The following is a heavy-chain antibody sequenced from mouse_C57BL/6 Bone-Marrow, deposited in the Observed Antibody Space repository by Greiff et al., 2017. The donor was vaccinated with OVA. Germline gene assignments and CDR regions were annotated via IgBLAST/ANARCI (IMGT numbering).Heavy chain of an antibody. CDR1: GFTFSSYA. J-gene: IGHJ3*01. CDR3: ARDMTY. CDR2: ISDGGSYT. V-gene: IGHV5-4*01. Sequence: DVQLVESGGGLVKPGGSLKLSCAASGFTFSSYAMSWVRQTPEKRLEWVATISDGGSYTYYPDNVKGRFTISRDNAKNNLYLQMSHLKSEDTAMYYCARDMTYWGQGTLVTVSA. D-gene: IGHD2-3*01.